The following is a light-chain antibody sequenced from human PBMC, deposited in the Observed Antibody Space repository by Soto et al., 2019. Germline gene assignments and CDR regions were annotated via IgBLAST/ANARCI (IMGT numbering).Light chain of an antibody. V-gene: IGKV4-1*01. CDR1: QSVLYSSNNKNY. Sequence: DIVMTQSPDSLAVSLGERATINCKSSQSVLYSSNNKNYLAWYRQKPGQPPKLLIYWASVRESGVPDRISGSGSGTDFTLTISRLQAEDVAVYYCQQYYSTPPYTFGQGTKLEIK. CDR2: WAS. CDR3: QQYYSTPPYT. J-gene: IGKJ2*01.